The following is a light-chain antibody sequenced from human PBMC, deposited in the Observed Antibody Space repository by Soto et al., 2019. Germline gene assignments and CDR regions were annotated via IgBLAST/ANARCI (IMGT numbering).Light chain of an antibody. CDR1: QSISNY. V-gene: IGKV1-39*01. CDR3: QQSYSSPPT. Sequence: DIQMTQSPSSLSASVGDRVTITCRASQSISNYLNWYQHKPGKAPNLLIYAASTLQSGVPSMFSGSRSGTDFTLTITHLQPEDFASYYCQQSYSSPPTFGQGTKLEIK. CDR2: AAS. J-gene: IGKJ2*01.